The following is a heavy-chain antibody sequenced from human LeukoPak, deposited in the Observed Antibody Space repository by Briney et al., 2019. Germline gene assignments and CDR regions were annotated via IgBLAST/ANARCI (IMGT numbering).Heavy chain of an antibody. D-gene: IGHD2-15*01. CDR3: ARMRGGGIGYHYYVDV. CDR1: GGSFSGYY. CDR2: INHSGST. V-gene: IGHV4-34*01. J-gene: IGHJ6*03. Sequence: SETLSLTCAVSGGSFSGYYWSWIRQPPGKGLEWIGEINHSGSTNYNPSLKSRVSISVDASKNQFSLKLTSVTAADTAVYYCARMRGGGIGYHYYVDVWGKGTTVIVSS.